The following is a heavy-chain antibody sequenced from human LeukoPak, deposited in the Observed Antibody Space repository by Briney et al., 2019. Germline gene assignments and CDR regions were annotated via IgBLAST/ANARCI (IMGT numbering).Heavy chain of an antibody. J-gene: IGHJ4*02. CDR2: ISSDGNDK. CDR3: AKSPDFGDSSYFDY. V-gene: IGHV3-30*18. Sequence: GGSLRLSCAASGFCFSYFDMHWVRQAPGKGLEWVSFISSDGNDKNYVNSVKGRFTIARDNTQSTLYLQMNSLRPEDTGVYYCAKSPDFGDSSYFDYWGQGTLVTVSS. D-gene: IGHD4-17*01. CDR1: GFCFSYFD.